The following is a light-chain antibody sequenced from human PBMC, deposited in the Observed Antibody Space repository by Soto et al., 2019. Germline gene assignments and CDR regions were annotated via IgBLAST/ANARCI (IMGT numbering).Light chain of an antibody. Sequence: DIQMTQSPSSLSASVGERVTITCRASQSINSYLIWYQQKPGKAPKFLIYAASHLQSGVPSRFSGSGSVTDFTLTISSLQPEDFATYYCQQNYSAPWKFGQGTKVEIK. CDR2: AAS. V-gene: IGKV1-39*01. CDR1: QSINSY. CDR3: QQNYSAPWK. J-gene: IGKJ1*01.